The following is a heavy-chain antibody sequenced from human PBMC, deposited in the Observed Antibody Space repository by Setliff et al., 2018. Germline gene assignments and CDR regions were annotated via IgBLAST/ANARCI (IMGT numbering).Heavy chain of an antibody. CDR3: VRGGEGRDDSNSGS. CDR2: INHDGIEK. Sequence: GGSLRLSCAASGFTFSSYAMHWVRQAPGKGLEWVANINHDGIEKYYVDSVKGRFTISRDNAKNSLYLQMNSLRAEDTAVYYCVRGGEGRDDSNSGSWGQGTLVTVSS. CDR1: GFTFSSYA. V-gene: IGHV3-7*01. J-gene: IGHJ5*02. D-gene: IGHD2-21*02.